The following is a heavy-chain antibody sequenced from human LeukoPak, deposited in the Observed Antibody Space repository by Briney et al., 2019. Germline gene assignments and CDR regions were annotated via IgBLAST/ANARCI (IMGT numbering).Heavy chain of an antibody. J-gene: IGHJ4*02. CDR2: INPSGCST. Sequence: ASVTVSCKASGYTFTSYYMHWVRQPPGQGLEWMGIINPSGCSTSYAQKFQGRVTMTRDTSTSTVYLELSSLRSEDTAVFYCAVPLATAYLDYWGQGTLVTVSS. V-gene: IGHV1-46*01. CDR1: GYTFTSYY. CDR3: AVPLATAYLDY. D-gene: IGHD6-13*01.